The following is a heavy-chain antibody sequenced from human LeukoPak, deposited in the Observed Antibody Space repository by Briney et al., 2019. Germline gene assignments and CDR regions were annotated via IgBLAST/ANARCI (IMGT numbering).Heavy chain of an antibody. Sequence: PGGSLRLSCAASGFTFSDYYMSWIRQAPGKGLERVSYISSSSSYTNYADSVKGRFTISRDNAKNSLYLQMNSLRAEDTAVYYCARASGFGESPDYWGQGTLVTVSS. CDR1: GFTFSDYY. V-gene: IGHV3-11*05. CDR2: ISSSSSYT. CDR3: ARASGFGESPDY. J-gene: IGHJ4*02. D-gene: IGHD3-10*01.